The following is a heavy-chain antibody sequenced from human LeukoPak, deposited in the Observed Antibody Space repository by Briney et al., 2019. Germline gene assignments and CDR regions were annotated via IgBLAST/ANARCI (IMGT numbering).Heavy chain of an antibody. CDR1: GFTFSEHA. Sequence: GGSLRLSCAASGFTFSEHALVWVRQAPGKGLEWVSASSSGGANTLYADAVKGRFTISRDNSKNTLYLQMDSLRAEDTAVYFCGRDPNGDYVGAFEFWGHGTMVTVSS. J-gene: IGHJ3*01. CDR3: GRDPNGDYVGAFEF. D-gene: IGHD4-17*01. CDR2: SSSGGANT. V-gene: IGHV3-23*01.